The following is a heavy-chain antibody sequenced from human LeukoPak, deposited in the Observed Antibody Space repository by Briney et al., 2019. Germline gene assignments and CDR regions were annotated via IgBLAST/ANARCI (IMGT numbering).Heavy chain of an antibody. Sequence: ASVKVSCKASGYTFTRYGISWVRQAPGQGLEWMGWISAYDGNTNYAQKLQGRVTMTTDTSTSTAYMELRSLRSDDTAVYYCARELGDIVVARDDFAFDIWGQGTMVTVSS. V-gene: IGHV1-18*01. CDR3: ARELGDIVVARDDFAFDI. CDR2: ISAYDGNT. J-gene: IGHJ3*02. CDR1: GYTFTRYG. D-gene: IGHD2-2*01.